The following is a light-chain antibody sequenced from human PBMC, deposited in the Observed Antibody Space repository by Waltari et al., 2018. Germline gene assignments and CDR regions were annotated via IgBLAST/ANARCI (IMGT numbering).Light chain of an antibody. CDR2: WAS. J-gene: IGKJ3*01. CDR1: QTLLFSSKNRNY. CDR3: QQYDRTPFT. V-gene: IGKV4-1*01. Sequence: DIVMTQSPESLGVSLGERAAINCKSSQTLLFSSKNRNYLAWYQQKPGQPPKLLITWASTREAGVPDRFSGSGSGTDFTLTITSLQAEDVAVYFCQQYDRTPFTFGPGTRVDVK.